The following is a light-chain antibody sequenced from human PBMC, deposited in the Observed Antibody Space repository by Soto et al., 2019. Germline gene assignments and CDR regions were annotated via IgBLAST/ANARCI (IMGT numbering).Light chain of an antibody. CDR1: QAIRTA. V-gene: IGKV1-6*01. Sequence: AIQLTQSPSSLYASVGDRVTITCRASQAIRTALGWYQQKPGKVPELLIYAASILQSGVPSRFSGSGSGTDFTLTISSLQPEDFATYYCLLDFRYFWAFGQGTKVEIK. CDR3: LLDFRYFWA. J-gene: IGKJ1*01. CDR2: AAS.